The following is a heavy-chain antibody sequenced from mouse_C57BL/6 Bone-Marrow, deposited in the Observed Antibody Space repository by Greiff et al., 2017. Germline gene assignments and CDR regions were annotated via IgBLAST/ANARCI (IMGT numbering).Heavy chain of an antibody. V-gene: IGHV2-5*01. D-gene: IGHD1-1*01. CDR3: AKDYYYGSGAMDY. CDR2: IWRGGST. J-gene: IGHJ4*01. Sequence: VQLQESGPGLVQPSQSLSITCTVSGFSFTSYGVPWVRQSPGKGLEWLGVIWRGGSTDYNAAFMSRLSITKDNSKSQVFCKMNSLQADDTAIDYCAKDYYYGSGAMDYWGQGTSVTVSA. CDR1: GFSFTSYG.